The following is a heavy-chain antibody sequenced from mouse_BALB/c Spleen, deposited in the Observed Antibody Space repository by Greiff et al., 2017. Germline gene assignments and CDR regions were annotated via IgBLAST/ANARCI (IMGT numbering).Heavy chain of an antibody. CDR3: ARAPSTVSSFAY. CDR2: ISDGGSYT. D-gene: IGHD1-1*01. CDR1: GFTFSDYY. V-gene: IGHV5-4*02. J-gene: IGHJ3*01. Sequence: EVQGVESGGGLVKPGGSLKLSCAASGFTFSDYYMYWVRQTPEKRLEWVATISDGGSYTYYPDSVKGRFTISRDNAKNNLYLQMSSLKSEDTAMYYCARAPSTVSSFAYWGQGTLVTVSA.